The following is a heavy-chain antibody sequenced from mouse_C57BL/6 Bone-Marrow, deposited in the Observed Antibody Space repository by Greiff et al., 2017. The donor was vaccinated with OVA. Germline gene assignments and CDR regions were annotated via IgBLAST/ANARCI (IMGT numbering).Heavy chain of an antibody. CDR1: GYTFTSYT. J-gene: IGHJ4*01. CDR2: INPSSGYT. D-gene: IGHD1-3*01. V-gene: IGHV1-4*01. Sequence: QVQLQQSGAELARPGASVKMSCKASGYTFTSYTMHWVKQRPGQGLEWIGYINPSSGYTKYNQKFKDKATLTADKSSSTAYMQLSSLTSEDSAVYYGARSPYILGYYYAMDYWGQGTSVTVSS. CDR3: ARSPYILGYYYAMDY.